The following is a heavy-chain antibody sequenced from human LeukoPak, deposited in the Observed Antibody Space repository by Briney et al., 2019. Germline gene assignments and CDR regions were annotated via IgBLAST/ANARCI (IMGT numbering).Heavy chain of an antibody. CDR3: ARPQKYYSTSGYYLVS. CDR2: INPNSGGT. D-gene: IGHD3-22*01. CDR1: GYIFSGYY. V-gene: IGHV1-2*02. J-gene: IGHJ4*02. Sequence: ASVKVSCKASGYIFSGYYIYWVRQAPGQGRGGMGWINPNSGGTDSAQKFQGRVAMTRETSLSTAYMELTRLTSPDTAVYYRARPQKYYSTSGYYLVSWGQGTLVTVSS.